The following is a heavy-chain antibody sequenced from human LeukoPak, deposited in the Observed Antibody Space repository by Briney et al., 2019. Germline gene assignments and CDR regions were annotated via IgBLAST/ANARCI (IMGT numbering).Heavy chain of an antibody. CDR3: AADHYDYSGYYYYFDY. V-gene: IGHV1-69*13. CDR2: IIPIFGTA. CDR1: GGTFSSYA. D-gene: IGHD3-22*01. Sequence: EASVKVSCKASGGTFSSYAISWVRQAPGRGLEWMGGIIPIFGTANYAQKFQGRVTITADESTSTAYMELSSLRSEDTAVYYCAADHYDYSGYYYYFDYWGQGTLVTVSS. J-gene: IGHJ4*02.